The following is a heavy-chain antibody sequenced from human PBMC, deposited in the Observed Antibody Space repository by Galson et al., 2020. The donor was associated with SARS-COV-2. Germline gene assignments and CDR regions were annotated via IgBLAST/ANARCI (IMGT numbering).Heavy chain of an antibody. J-gene: IGHJ2*01. V-gene: IGHV1-69*06. CDR2: IIPIFGTT. CDR1: GGTFSSYA. D-gene: IGHD4-17*01. Sequence: SVKVSCKASGGTFSSYAISWVRQAPGQGLEWMGGIIPIFGTTNYAQKFQGRVTLTADKSTSTAYMELSSLRSEDTAVYYCGTSPYSNDYGGNSAPWYSDLWGRGTLLTVSS. CDR3: GTSPYSNDYGGNSAPWYSDL.